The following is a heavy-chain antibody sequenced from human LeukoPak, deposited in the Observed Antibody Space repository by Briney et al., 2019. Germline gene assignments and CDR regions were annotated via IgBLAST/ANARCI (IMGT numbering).Heavy chain of an antibody. Sequence: SETLSLTCTGSGGSISSSDYYWGWIRQPPGKGLEWIGSIYYSGSTYYNPSLKSRVTISVDTSKNQFSLKLSSVTAADTAVYYCARERIAAAGNGGAFDIWGQGTMVTVSS. CDR1: GGSISSSDYY. CDR2: IYYSGST. J-gene: IGHJ3*02. CDR3: ARERIAAAGNGGAFDI. D-gene: IGHD6-13*01. V-gene: IGHV4-39*07.